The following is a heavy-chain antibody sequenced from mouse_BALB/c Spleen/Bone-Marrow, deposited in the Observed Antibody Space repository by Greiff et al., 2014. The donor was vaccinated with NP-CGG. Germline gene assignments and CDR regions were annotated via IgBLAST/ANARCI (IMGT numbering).Heavy chain of an antibody. CDR2: ILPGSGTT. V-gene: IGHV1-9*01. CDR3: ARGLPLDF. CDR1: GYTFSNYW. Sequence: QVQLQQPGAELMKPGASVKISCKATGYTFSNYWIEWVKQRPGHGPEWIGEILPGSGTTNYNEKFDDKAAFTADTSSNTAYMQLSSLTSEDSAVYYCARGLPLDFWGQGTTLTVSS. J-gene: IGHJ2*01. D-gene: IGHD2-4*01.